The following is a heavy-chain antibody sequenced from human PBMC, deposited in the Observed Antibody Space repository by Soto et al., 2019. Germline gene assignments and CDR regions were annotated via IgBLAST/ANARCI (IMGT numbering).Heavy chain of an antibody. CDR1: GYTFTSYA. CDR2: INAGNGNT. V-gene: IGHV1-3*01. Sequence: QVQLVQSGAEVKKPGASVKVSCKASGYTFTSYAMHWVRQAPGQRLEWMGWINAGNGNTKYSQKFQGRVTITRDTSASTAYMELSSLRSEDTAVYYCARDCKDTIFGVVCDWFDPWGQGTLFTVSS. J-gene: IGHJ5*02. D-gene: IGHD3-3*01. CDR3: ARDCKDTIFGVVCDWFDP.